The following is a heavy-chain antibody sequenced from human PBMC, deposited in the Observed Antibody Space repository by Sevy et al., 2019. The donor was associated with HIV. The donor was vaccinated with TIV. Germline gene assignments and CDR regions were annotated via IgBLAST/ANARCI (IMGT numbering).Heavy chain of an antibody. CDR3: ARTGSYADTYYYYYAMDV. Sequence: GGSLRLSCAASAFTFSSYWMTWVRQAPGKGLEWVAYINQDGSEENYVDSVKGRFTIFRDNAKNSLFLQMNSLRAEDTAVYYCARTGSYADTYYYYYAMDVWGPWTTVTVSS. J-gene: IGHJ6*02. CDR1: AFTFSSYW. CDR2: INQDGSEE. V-gene: IGHV3-7*01. D-gene: IGHD3-16*01.